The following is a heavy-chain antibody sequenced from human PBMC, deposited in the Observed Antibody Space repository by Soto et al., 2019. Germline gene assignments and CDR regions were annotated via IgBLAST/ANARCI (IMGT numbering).Heavy chain of an antibody. CDR3: GRVVEGATRHTDFDS. Sequence: SETLSLTCAVSGVSIHNSHSFWGWIRQPPGKGLEFFGSMYYSGGANYNPSLKSRVTISLDTSKNQFSLTVNSVTAADTAIYYCGRVVEGATRHTDFDSWGQGTLVTVSS. J-gene: IGHJ5*01. CDR1: GVSIHNSHSF. D-gene: IGHD2-15*01. CDR2: MYYSGGA. V-gene: IGHV4-39*01.